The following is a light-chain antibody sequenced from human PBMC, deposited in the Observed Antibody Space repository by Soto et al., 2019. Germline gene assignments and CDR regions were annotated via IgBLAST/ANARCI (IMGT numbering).Light chain of an antibody. Sequence: DIQMTQSPSSVSASVGNRVTITCRASQNINSWLAWYQQKPGTAPKLLIYGASSFQSGGPSRFSGSGSGTDFTLTISSLQTEDFATYYCQQTDNFPLTFGGGTKIEIK. CDR2: GAS. V-gene: IGKV1-12*01. CDR1: QNINSW. J-gene: IGKJ4*01. CDR3: QQTDNFPLT.